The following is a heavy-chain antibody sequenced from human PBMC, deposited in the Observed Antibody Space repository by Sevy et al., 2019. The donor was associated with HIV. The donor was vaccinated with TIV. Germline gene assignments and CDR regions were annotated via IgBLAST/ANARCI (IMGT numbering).Heavy chain of an antibody. D-gene: IGHD6-19*01. CDR1: GFTFSSYA. J-gene: IGHJ3*02. Sequence: GGSLRLSCAASGFTFSSYAMSWVRQAPGKGLEWVSGISDSSDSTFYADSVKGRFTISRDNSKNMLYLQMNGLRGEDTAVYYCAKGAMAATPHHAFDIWGQGTMVTVSS. V-gene: IGHV3-23*01. CDR3: AKGAMAATPHHAFDI. CDR2: ISDSSDST.